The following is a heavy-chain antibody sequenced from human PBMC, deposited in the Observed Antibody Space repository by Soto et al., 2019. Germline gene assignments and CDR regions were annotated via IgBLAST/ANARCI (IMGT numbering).Heavy chain of an antibody. CDR1: GYIFANYW. CDR3: ARHQEGFLEWLFDY. V-gene: IGHV5-10-1*01. Sequence: GESLKISCKGSGYIFANYWIGWVRQMPGKGPEWMGRIDPSDSYTNYSPSFQGHVTISADKSISTAYLQWSSLKASDTAMYYCARHQEGFLEWLFDYWGQGTLVTVSS. CDR2: IDPSDSYT. J-gene: IGHJ4*02. D-gene: IGHD3-3*01.